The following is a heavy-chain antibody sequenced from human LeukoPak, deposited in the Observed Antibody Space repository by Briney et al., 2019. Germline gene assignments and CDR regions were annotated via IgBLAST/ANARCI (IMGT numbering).Heavy chain of an antibody. V-gene: IGHV4-59*01. CDR1: GGSLSSYY. CDR2: IYYSGST. Sequence: PSETLSLTCTVSGGSLSSYYWSWIWQPPGKRLEWSGYIYYSGSTNYNPSLKSRVTISVDMSENQFSLKLSSVTAADTAVYYCARDNPIRGGNSLDYWGQGTLVTVSS. D-gene: IGHD4-23*01. J-gene: IGHJ4*02. CDR3: ARDNPIRGGNSLDY.